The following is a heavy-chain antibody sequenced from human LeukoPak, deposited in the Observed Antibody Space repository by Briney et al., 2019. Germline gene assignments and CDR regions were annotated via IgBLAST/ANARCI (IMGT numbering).Heavy chain of an antibody. Sequence: ASVKVSCKASGYTFTSYGISWVRQAPGQGLEWMGWISAYNGNTNYAQKLQGRVTMTTDTSTSTAYMELRSLRSDDTAVYYCAGSRDGYNFGDYWGQGTLVTVSS. CDR1: GYTFTSYG. V-gene: IGHV1-18*01. CDR3: AGSRDGYNFGDY. J-gene: IGHJ4*02. CDR2: ISAYNGNT. D-gene: IGHD5-24*01.